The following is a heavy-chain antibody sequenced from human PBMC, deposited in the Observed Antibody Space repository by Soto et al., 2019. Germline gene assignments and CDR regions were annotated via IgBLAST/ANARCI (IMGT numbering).Heavy chain of an antibody. CDR1: GFTFSSYA. CDR3: AKVLGNDRYCSSTSCYRGFDY. V-gene: IGHV3-23*01. Sequence: EVQLLESGGGLVQPGGSLRLSCAASGFTFSSYAMSWVRQAPGKGLEWVSAISGSGGSTYYADSVKGRFTISRDNSKNTLYLQMNSLRAEDTAVYYCAKVLGNDRYCSSTSCYRGFDYWGQGTLVTVSS. CDR2: ISGSGGST. D-gene: IGHD2-2*01. J-gene: IGHJ4*02.